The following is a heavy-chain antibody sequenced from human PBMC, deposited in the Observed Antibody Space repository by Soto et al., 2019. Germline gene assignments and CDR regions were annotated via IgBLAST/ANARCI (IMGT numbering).Heavy chain of an antibody. CDR3: AASYGSGSRAFDY. J-gene: IGHJ4*02. Sequence: QVQLVQSGAELKKPGSSVKVSCKASGDTFSFYTINWVRQAPGLGLEWMGRVNPILSMSNYAQKFQGRVTMTADKSTSTAYTELRGLRSEDTAFYYCAASYGSGSRAFDYWGQGALVTVSS. V-gene: IGHV1-69*02. CDR1: GDTFSFYT. CDR2: VNPILSMS. D-gene: IGHD3-10*01.